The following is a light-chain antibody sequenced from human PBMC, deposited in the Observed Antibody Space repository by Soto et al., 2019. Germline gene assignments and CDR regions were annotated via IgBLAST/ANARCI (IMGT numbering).Light chain of an antibody. CDR3: SSYTTGSSLV. J-gene: IGLJ2*01. CDR2: EVT. CDR1: SSDVGSYDR. V-gene: IGLV2-18*02. Sequence: QSALTQPPSVSGSPGQSVTISCTGTSSDVGSYDRVSWYQQAPGTVPKLMIYEVTNRPSGVPDRFSGSKSGNTASLTISGLRPEDEADYYCSSYTTGSSLVFGGGTKLTVL.